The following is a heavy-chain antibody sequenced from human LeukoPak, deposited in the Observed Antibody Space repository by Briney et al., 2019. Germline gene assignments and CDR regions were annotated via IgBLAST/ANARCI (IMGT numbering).Heavy chain of an antibody. CDR3: ARDGWTNSPDY. CDR2: IYTTVST. V-gene: IGHV4-4*07. CDR1: GGSISGYY. Sequence: SETLSLTCTVSGGSISGYYWSWIRQPAGKGLEWIGRIYTTVSTNYNTSLKSRVTMSVDTSKKQFSLKLSSVTAADTAVYYCARDGWTNSPDYWGQGTLVTVSS. J-gene: IGHJ4*02. D-gene: IGHD6-19*01.